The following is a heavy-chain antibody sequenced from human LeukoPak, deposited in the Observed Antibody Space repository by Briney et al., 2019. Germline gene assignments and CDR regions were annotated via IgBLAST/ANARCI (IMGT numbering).Heavy chain of an antibody. CDR3: ARDGYCSSTSCYQLDY. D-gene: IGHD2-2*03. J-gene: IGHJ4*02. CDR2: INPSGGST. V-gene: IGHV1-46*01. CDR1: GYTFTSYY. Sequence: GASVKVSCKASGYTFTSYYMHWVRQAPGQGLERMGIINPSGGSTSYAQKFQGRVTMTRDMSTSTVYMELSSLRSEDTAVYYCARDGYCSSTSCYQLDYWGQGTLVTVSS.